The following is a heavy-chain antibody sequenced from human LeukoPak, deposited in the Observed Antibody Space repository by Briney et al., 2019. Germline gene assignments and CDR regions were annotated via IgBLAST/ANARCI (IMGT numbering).Heavy chain of an antibody. CDR3: ARVSWDYVWGSYRDY. CDR1: GGSISSYY. D-gene: IGHD3-16*02. CDR2: IYYSGST. J-gene: IGHJ4*02. Sequence: SETLSLTCTVSGGSISSYYWSWIRQHPGKGLEWIGYIYYSGSTYYNPSLKSRVTISVDTSKNQFSLKLSSVTAADTAVYYCARVSWDYVWGSYRDYWGQGTLVTVSS. V-gene: IGHV4-31*03.